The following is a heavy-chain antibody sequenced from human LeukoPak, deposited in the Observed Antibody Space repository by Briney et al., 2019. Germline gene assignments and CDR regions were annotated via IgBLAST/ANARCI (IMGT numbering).Heavy chain of an antibody. J-gene: IGHJ4*02. CDR1: GYTFTSYG. V-gene: IGHV1-18*01. D-gene: IGHD1-26*01. CDR2: ISAYNGNT. Sequence: ASVTVSFKASGYTFTSYGISWVRQAPGQGLEWMGWISAYNGNTNYAQKLQGRVTMTTDTSTSTAYMELRSLRSDDTAVYYCARDGAGNSGSYYDYWGQGTLVTVSS. CDR3: ARDGAGNSGSYYDY.